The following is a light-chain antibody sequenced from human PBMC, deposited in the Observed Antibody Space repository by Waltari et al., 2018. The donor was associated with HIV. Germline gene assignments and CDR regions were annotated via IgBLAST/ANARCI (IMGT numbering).Light chain of an antibody. V-gene: IGLV1-40*01. CDR2: DNT. J-gene: IGLJ3*02. CDR1: SSNTGAGSD. CDR3: QSYDRSLSVWV. Sequence: QSVLTQPPSVSGAPGQRVTISCTGSSSNTGAGSDVHWYQQLPGPAPRLLIYDNTIRPSGVPDRFSGSKSGTSASLAIAGLQDEDEAVYYCQSYDRSLSVWVFGGGTKVTVL.